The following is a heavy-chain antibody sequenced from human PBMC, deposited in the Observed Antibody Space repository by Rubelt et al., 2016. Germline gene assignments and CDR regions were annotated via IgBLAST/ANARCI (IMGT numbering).Heavy chain of an antibody. D-gene: IGHD3-9*01. Sequence: QVQLQESGPGLVKPSETLSLTCTVSGYSISSGYYWGWIRQPPGKGLEWIGSIYHSGSTYYNPSLKVRVTISVDTSKNQFSLKLSSVTAADPAVYYCARAIDMDVWGQGTTVTVSS. CDR3: ARAIDMDV. CDR1: GYSISSGYY. V-gene: IGHV4-38-2*02. J-gene: IGHJ6*02. CDR2: IYHSGST.